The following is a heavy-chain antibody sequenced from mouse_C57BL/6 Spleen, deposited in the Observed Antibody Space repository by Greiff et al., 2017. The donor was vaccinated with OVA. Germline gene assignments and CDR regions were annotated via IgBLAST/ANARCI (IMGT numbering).Heavy chain of an antibody. CDR3: TRSLDYYGTGYFDY. V-gene: IGHV1-5*01. J-gene: IGHJ2*01. CDR2: IYPGNSDT. Sequence: EVQLQQSGTVLARPGASVKMSCKTSGYTFTSYWMHWVKQRHGQGLEWIGAIYPGNSDTSDNQKFKGKAKLTAVTSASTAYMELSSLTNEDAAVYYCTRSLDYYGTGYFDYWGQGTTLTVSS. D-gene: IGHD1-1*01. CDR1: GYTFTSYW.